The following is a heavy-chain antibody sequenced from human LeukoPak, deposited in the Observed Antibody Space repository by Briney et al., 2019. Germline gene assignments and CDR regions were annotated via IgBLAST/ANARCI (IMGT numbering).Heavy chain of an antibody. V-gene: IGHV3-7*03. CDR1: GFTFSSYW. CDR3: ARPVGAPREGAWFDP. D-gene: IGHD1-26*01. J-gene: IGHJ5*02. Sequence: GGSLRLSCAASGFTFSSYWMTWVRQAPGKGLEFVATIKYDGDEKYYVDSVRGRFTISRDNAKNSLYLQMNSLRAEDTAVYYCARPVGAPREGAWFDPWGQGTLVTVSS. CDR2: IKYDGDEK.